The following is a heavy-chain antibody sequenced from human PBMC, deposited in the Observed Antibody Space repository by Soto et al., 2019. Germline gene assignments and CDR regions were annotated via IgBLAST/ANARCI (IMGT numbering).Heavy chain of an antibody. CDR1: GGTFSSYA. CDR3: ARARDGYYGSGSYYPDYYGMDV. J-gene: IGHJ6*02. D-gene: IGHD3-10*01. CDR2: IIPIFGTA. Sequence: SVKVSCKXSGGTFSSYAISWVRQAPGQGLEWMGGIIPIFGTANYAQKFQGRVTITADKSTSTAYMELSSLRSEDTAVYYCARARDGYYGSGSYYPDYYGMDVWGQGTTVTVSS. V-gene: IGHV1-69*06.